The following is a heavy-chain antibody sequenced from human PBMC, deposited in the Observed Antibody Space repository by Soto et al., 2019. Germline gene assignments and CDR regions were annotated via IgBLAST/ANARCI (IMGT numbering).Heavy chain of an antibody. CDR2: IYTSGST. V-gene: IGHV4-4*07. CDR1: GGSISSYY. D-gene: IGHD3-22*01. CDR3: ARDLRVAARLYYFDY. J-gene: IGHJ4*02. Sequence: SETLSLTCTVSGGSISSYYWSWIRQPAGKGLEWIGRIYTSGSTNYNPSLKSRVTMSVDTSKNQFSLKLSSVTAADTAVYYCARDLRVAARLYYFDYWGQGTLVTVSA.